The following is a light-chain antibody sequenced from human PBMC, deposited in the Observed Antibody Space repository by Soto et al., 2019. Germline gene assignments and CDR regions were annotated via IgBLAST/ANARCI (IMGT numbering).Light chain of an antibody. CDR3: CSYAGSHAFV. V-gene: IGLV2-11*01. J-gene: IGLJ2*01. CDR2: DVN. CDR1: SSDVGDYNY. Sequence: QSALTQPRSVSGSPGQSVTISCTGTSSDVGDYNYVSWYQQHPGKAPKLMIYDVNQRPSGVPDRFSGSKSGNTASLTISGLQAEDEADYYGCSYAGSHAFVFGGGTKVTVL.